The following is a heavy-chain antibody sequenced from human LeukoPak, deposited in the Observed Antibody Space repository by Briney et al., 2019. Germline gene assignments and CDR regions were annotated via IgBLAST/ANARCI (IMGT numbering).Heavy chain of an antibody. CDR3: ARDCSSTSCYLI. CDR2: ISDSGST. CDR1: GDSISSGGYY. J-gene: IGHJ4*02. D-gene: IGHD2-2*01. Sequence: PSETLSLARTVSGDSISSGGYYWTWIRQLPGKGLEWIGYISDSGSTYYNPSLKSRITTSIDTSKNQFSLRLSSVTAADTAVYYYARDCSSTSCYLIWGQGTLVTVSS. V-gene: IGHV4-31*03.